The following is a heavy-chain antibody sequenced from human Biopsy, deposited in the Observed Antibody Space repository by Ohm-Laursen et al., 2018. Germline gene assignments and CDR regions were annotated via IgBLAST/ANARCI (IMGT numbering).Heavy chain of an antibody. Sequence: GSLRLSCTASGVTLSGYGMNWVRQAPGKGLEWVSSISASSSYIYYADSVKGRFTASRDNIKNTLYLQMNSLRAADTAIYFCATELLPPGVGGPWFDSWGQGTPVTVSS. CDR1: GVTLSGYG. D-gene: IGHD3-10*01. CDR3: ATELLPPGVGGPWFDS. CDR2: ISASSSYI. J-gene: IGHJ5*01. V-gene: IGHV3-21*06.